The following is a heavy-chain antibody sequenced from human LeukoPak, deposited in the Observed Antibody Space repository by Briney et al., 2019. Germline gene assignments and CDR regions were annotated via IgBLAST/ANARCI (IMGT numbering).Heavy chain of an antibody. J-gene: IGHJ4*02. D-gene: IGHD3-22*01. Sequence: SETLSLTCTVSGGSISSDHYHWNWIRQPAGKGLEWIGRIYTGGSTNYNPSLKSRVTISIDTSKKQFSLKLSSVTAADTAVYYCARDSFDGSGYRPFDFWGQGTLVTVSS. CDR3: ARDSFDGSGYRPFDF. CDR2: IYTGGST. CDR1: GGSISSDHYH. V-gene: IGHV4-61*02.